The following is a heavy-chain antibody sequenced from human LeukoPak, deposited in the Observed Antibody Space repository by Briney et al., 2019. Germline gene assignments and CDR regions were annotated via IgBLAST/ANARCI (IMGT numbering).Heavy chain of an antibody. CDR3: ARDRYDYIWGSYRRSGAFDI. V-gene: IGHV6-1*01. J-gene: IGHJ3*02. CDR1: GDSVSSNSAA. CDR2: TYYRSKWYN. Sequence: SQTLSLTCAISGDSVSSNSAAGNWVRQSPSRGLVWLERTYYRSKWYNDYAVSVKSRITINPDTPKNQFSLQLNSVTPEDTAVYYCARDRYDYIWGSYRRSGAFDIWGQGTMVTVSS. D-gene: IGHD3-16*02.